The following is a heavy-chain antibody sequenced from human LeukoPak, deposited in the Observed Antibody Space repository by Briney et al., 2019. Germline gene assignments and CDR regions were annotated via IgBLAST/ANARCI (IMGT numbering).Heavy chain of an antibody. J-gene: IGHJ4*02. CDR2: INHSGST. Sequence: SETLSLTCAVYGGSFSGYYWSWIRQPPGKGLEWIGEINHSGSTNYNPSLKSRVTISVDTSKNQFSLKLSSVTAADTAAYYCARGLWFGESSFYFDYWGQGTLITVSS. CDR1: GGSFSGYY. CDR3: ARGLWFGESSFYFDY. D-gene: IGHD3-10*01. V-gene: IGHV4-34*01.